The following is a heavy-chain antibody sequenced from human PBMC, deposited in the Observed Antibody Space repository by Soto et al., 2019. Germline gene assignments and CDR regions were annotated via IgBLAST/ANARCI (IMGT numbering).Heavy chain of an antibody. CDR3: ARDGRYSSSWYGYYYYGMDV. J-gene: IGHJ6*02. V-gene: IGHV4-34*01. CDR1: GGSFSGYY. CDR2: INHSGST. Sequence: PSETLSLTCAVYGGSFSGYYWSWIRQPPGKGLEWIGEINHSGSTNYNPSLKSRVTISVDTSKNQFSLKLSSVTAADTAVYYCARDGRYSSSWYGYYYYGMDVWGQGTTVTVSS. D-gene: IGHD6-13*01.